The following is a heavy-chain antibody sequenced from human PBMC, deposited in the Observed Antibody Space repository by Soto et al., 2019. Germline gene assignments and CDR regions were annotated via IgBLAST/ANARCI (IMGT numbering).Heavy chain of an antibody. CDR1: GESFSGHS. CDR2: INHSGRV. Sequence: SATLSLTCAVYGESFSGHSWTWIRQSPGKGLEWIGDINHSGRVNYSPSLKSRVTISLDTSKNQFSLTLSAVTAADTAMYYCSTRAYDTNGYYRFDPWGQGTLVTVSS. V-gene: IGHV4-34*01. D-gene: IGHD3-22*01. CDR3: STRAYDTNGYYRFDP. J-gene: IGHJ5*01.